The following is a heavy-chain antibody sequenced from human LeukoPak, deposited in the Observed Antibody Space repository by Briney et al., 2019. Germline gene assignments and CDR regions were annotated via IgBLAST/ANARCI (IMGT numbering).Heavy chain of an antibody. V-gene: IGHV3-7*01. D-gene: IGHD1-26*01. J-gene: IGHJ4*02. CDR1: GFTVSSNY. CDR2: IKQDGSEK. Sequence: GGSLRLSCAASGFTVSSNYMSWVRQAPGKGLEWVANIKQDGSEKYYVDSVKGRFTISRDNAKNSLYLQMNSLRAEDTAVYYCARNSGSYYRRGYFDYWGQGTLVTVSS. CDR3: ARNSGSYYRRGYFDY.